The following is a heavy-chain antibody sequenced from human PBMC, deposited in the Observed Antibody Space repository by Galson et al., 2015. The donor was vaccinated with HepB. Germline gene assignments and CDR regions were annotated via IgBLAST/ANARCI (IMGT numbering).Heavy chain of an antibody. D-gene: IGHD2-15*01. CDR3: ARGGGSWSGVHLEY. J-gene: IGHJ4*02. V-gene: IGHV3-20*04. CDR1: GFNFDDYA. Sequence: SLRLSCAASGFNFDDYAMNWVRQAPGKGLEWVSGINWNGGSTGYADSVRGRFTISRDNIKNSLYLQMNSLRAEDTALYYCARGGGSWSGVHLEYWGQGTLVTVSS. CDR2: INWNGGST.